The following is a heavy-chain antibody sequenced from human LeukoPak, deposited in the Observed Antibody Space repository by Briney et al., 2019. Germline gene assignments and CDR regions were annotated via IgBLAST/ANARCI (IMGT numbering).Heavy chain of an antibody. V-gene: IGHV4-4*07. CDR2: IHASGST. D-gene: IGHD6-19*01. CDR3: ARETPGYTSDWYADYYYYLDV. Sequence: SETLSLTCTVSGVSISSYYWSWIRQPAGKGLEWIGRIHASGSTNYNPSLKSRVTISVDTSKNQFSLKLSSVTAADTAVYYCARETPGYTSDWYADYYYYLDVWGKGTTVTISS. J-gene: IGHJ6*03. CDR1: GVSISSYY.